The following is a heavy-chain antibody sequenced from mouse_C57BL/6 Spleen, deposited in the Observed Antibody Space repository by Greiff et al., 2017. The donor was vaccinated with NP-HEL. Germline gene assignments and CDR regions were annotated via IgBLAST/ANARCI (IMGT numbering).Heavy chain of an antibody. CDR2: IDPSDSYT. Sequence: QVQLQQPGAELVKPGASVKLSCKASGYTFTSYWMQWVKQRPGQGLEWIGEIDPSDSYTNYNQKFKGKATLTVDTSSSTAYMQLSSLTSEDSAVYYCARSPLSLYYLDYWGQGTTLTVSS. D-gene: IGHD6-1*01. CDR1: GYTFTSYW. J-gene: IGHJ2*01. V-gene: IGHV1-50*01. CDR3: ARSPLSLYYLDY.